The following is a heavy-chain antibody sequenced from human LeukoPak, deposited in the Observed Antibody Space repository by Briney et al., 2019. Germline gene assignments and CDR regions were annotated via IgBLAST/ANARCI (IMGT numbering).Heavy chain of an antibody. CDR2: VSYGSDK. V-gene: IGHV3-30*18. D-gene: IGHD1-26*01. J-gene: IGHJ4*02. Sequence: GGSLRLSCAASGFTFSSYGMHWVRQAPGKGLEWVAVVSYGSDKYYADSVKGRFTISRENSKNMLYLQMNSLRADDTAVYHCAKDRYSGSYLQKGPCAHWGQGTLVTVSS. CDR3: AKDRYSGSYLQKGPCAH. CDR1: GFTFSSYG.